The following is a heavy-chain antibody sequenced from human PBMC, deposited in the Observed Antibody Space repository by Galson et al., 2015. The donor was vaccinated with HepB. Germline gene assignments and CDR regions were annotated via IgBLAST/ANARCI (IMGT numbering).Heavy chain of an antibody. Sequence: SLRLSCAASGFTFSNAWMSWVRQAPGKGLEWVGRIKSKTDGGTTDYAAPVKGRFTISRDDSKNTLYLQMNSLKTEDTAVYYCTTDIVVVPAAVVGYYGMDVWGQGTTVTVSS. J-gene: IGHJ6*02. V-gene: IGHV3-15*01. D-gene: IGHD2-2*01. CDR1: GFTFSNAW. CDR2: IKSKTDGGTT. CDR3: TTDIVVVPAAVVGYYGMDV.